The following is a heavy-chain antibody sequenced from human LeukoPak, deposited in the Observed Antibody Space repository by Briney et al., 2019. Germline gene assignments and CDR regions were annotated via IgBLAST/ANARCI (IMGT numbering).Heavy chain of an antibody. V-gene: IGHV3-30*18. CDR2: ISFDGRNK. D-gene: IGHD5-18*01. J-gene: IGHJ4*02. CDR1: GFTFSSYA. CDR3: AKEKYRGYSYGSGDY. Sequence: GGSLRLSCEASGFTFSSYAMSWVRQAPGKGLEWVAVISFDGRNKYFADSVKGRFTISRDSSKNTLYLQMNSLRAEDTAVYYCAKEKYRGYSYGSGDYWGQGTLVTVSS.